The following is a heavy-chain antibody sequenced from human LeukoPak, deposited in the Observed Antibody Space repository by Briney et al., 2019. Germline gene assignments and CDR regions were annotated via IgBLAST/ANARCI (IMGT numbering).Heavy chain of an antibody. Sequence: GGSLRLSCAASGFTFSNSTMNWVRQTPEKGLEWVSSISSSSTFIYYTDSVKGRFTISRDNAKNSLYLQMNSLRAEDTALYYCAKDDGSGTLATFDIWGQGTMVTVSS. V-gene: IGHV3-21*04. CDR1: GFTFSNST. CDR3: AKDDGSGTLATFDI. D-gene: IGHD3-10*01. CDR2: ISSSSTFI. J-gene: IGHJ3*02.